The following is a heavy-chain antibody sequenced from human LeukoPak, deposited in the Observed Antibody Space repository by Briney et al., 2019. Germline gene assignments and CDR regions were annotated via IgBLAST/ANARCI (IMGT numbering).Heavy chain of an antibody. CDR1: GGSISSYY. J-gene: IGHJ4*02. CDR3: ARHLGIWYSSWSPLYYFDY. Sequence: SETLSLTCTVSGGSISSYYWSCIRQPPGKELEWIGSIYYSGSTYYNPSLKSRVTISVYTSKNPFSLKLSSVTAADTAAYSCARHLGIWYSSWSPLYYFDYWGQGTLVTVSS. V-gene: IGHV4-59*05. D-gene: IGHD6-13*01. CDR2: IYYSGST.